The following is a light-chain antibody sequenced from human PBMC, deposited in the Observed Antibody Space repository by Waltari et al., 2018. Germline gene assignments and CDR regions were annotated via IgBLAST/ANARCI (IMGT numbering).Light chain of an antibody. CDR2: DAS. V-gene: IGKV3-11*01. Sequence: EVVLTQSPAPLSLSPGERATLSCRASQSVSNSLAWYQQKPGQAPSLLIYDASTRAAGIPGRCSGSGSGTDFTLTISSLEPEDFAVYYCQLRTGWPMTFGQGTRLEIK. CDR3: QLRTGWPMT. J-gene: IGKJ5*01. CDR1: QSVSNS.